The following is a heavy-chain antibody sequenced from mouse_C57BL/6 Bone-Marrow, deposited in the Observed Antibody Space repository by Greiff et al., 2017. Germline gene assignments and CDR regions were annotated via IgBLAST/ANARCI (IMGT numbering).Heavy chain of an antibody. V-gene: IGHV1-61*01. D-gene: IGHD2-3*01. CDR2: IYPSDSET. CDR3: AREEGYYWGGD. J-gene: IGHJ2*01. CDR1: GYTFTSYW. Sequence: VQLKQPGAELVRPGSSVKLSCKASGYTFTSYWMDWVKQRPGQGLEWIGNIYPSDSETHYNQKFKDKATLTVDKSSSTAYMQLSSLTSEDSAVYYCAREEGYYWGGDWGQGTTLTVSS.